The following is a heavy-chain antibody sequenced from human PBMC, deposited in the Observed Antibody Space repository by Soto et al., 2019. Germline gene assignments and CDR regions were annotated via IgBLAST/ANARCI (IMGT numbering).Heavy chain of an antibody. V-gene: IGHV4-59*01. Sequence: QVQLQESGPGLVKPSETLSLTCTVSGGSISSYYWSWIRRPPGKGLEWIGYFYSSGSTNYNPSLKSRVTIPVDTSKNQFSLTLSSVTAADTAVYYCARYRAYCSGRSCDSPPEYYYYMDVWGKGTTVTVSS. CDR3: ARYRAYCSGRSCDSPPEYYYYMDV. D-gene: IGHD2-15*01. CDR2: FYSSGST. CDR1: GGSISSYY. J-gene: IGHJ6*03.